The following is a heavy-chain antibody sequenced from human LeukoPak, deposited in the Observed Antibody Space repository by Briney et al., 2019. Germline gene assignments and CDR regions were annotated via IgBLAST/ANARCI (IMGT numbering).Heavy chain of an antibody. V-gene: IGHV1-2*02. D-gene: IGHD6-19*01. CDR2: INPNSGGT. CDR3: ASIGIAVAGPYYFDY. Sequence: ASVKVSCKASGYTFTGYYMHWVRQAPGQGLEWMGWINPNSGGTNYAQKFQGRVTMTRDTSISTAYMELSRLRSDDTAVYYCASIGIAVAGPYYFDYWGQGTLVTVSS. CDR1: GYTFTGYY. J-gene: IGHJ4*02.